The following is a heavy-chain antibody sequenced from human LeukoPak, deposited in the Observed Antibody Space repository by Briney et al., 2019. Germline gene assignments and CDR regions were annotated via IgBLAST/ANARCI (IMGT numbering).Heavy chain of an antibody. CDR2: IYTSGST. CDR3: ASSDFWSGRIDY. Sequence: PSETLSLTCTVSGGSISSGSYYWSWIRQPAGKGLEWIGRIYTSGSTNYNPSLKSRVTISVDTSKNQFSLKLSSVTAADTAVYYCASSDFWSGRIDYWGQGTLVTVSS. V-gene: IGHV4-61*02. J-gene: IGHJ4*02. CDR1: GGSISSGSYY. D-gene: IGHD3-3*01.